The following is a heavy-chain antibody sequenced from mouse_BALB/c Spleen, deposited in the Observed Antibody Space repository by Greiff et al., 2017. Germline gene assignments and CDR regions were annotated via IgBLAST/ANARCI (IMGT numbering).Heavy chain of an antibody. CDR2: IDTSDSYT. CDR3: ARAKGYRYDEYYFDY. CDR1: GYTFTDYW. Sequence: VQLQQPGAELVMPGASVKMSCKASGYTFTDYWMHWVKQRPGQGLEWIGAIDTSDSYTSYNQKFKGKATLTVDESSSTAYMQLSSLTSEDSAVYYCARAKGYRYDEYYFDYWGQGTTLTVSS. V-gene: IGHV1-69*01. D-gene: IGHD2-14*01. J-gene: IGHJ2*01.